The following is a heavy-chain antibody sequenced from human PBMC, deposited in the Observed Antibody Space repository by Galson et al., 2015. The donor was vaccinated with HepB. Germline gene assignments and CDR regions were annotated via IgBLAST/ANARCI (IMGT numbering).Heavy chain of an antibody. Sequence: SLRLSCAASGFTFSHYAMTWVRQAPGKGLEWVACITGSDGRTYYTDSVRGRFTISRDNSKNTLYLQINNARADDTAVYYCGRMGAFADYDFDPWGQGIKVSVSS. D-gene: IGHD4-17*01. J-gene: IGHJ5*02. CDR1: GFTFSHYA. CDR3: GRMGAFADYDFDP. CDR2: ITGSDGRT. V-gene: IGHV3-23*01.